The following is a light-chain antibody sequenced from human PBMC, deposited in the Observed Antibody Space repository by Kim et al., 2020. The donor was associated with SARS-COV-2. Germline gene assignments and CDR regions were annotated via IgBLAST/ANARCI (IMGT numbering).Light chain of an antibody. CDR2: KDT. V-gene: IGLV3-25*03. Sequence: SPGQTATITCSGDTLSKQYTFWYKQKPGQAPVLVIYKDTERPLGIPDRLSGSSSGTTVTLTISGVLAEDEADYYCQSTDTSDTYPMFGGGTQLTVL. CDR1: TLSKQY. CDR3: QSTDTSDTYPM. J-gene: IGLJ3*02.